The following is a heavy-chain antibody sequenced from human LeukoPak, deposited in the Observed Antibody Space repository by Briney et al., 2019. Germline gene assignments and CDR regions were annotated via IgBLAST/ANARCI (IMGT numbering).Heavy chain of an antibody. Sequence: QPGGSLRLSCAASGFTFSSYAMHWARQAAGNGLEYVSAISSNGGSTYYANSVKGRFTISRDNSKNTLYLQMGSLRAEDMAVYYCARGYFDYWGQGTLVTVSS. CDR1: GFTFSSYA. J-gene: IGHJ4*02. CDR2: ISSNGGST. CDR3: ARGYFDY. V-gene: IGHV3-64*01.